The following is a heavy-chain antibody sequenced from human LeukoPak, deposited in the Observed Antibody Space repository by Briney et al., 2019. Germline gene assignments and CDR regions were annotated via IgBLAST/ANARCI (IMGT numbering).Heavy chain of an antibody. J-gene: IGHJ5*02. CDR1: GFSLDNFE. Sequence: GGSLRLSCAASGFSLDNFEMNWVRQAPGKGLEWTAYVDNDGWATSYYADSVKGRFTITRDDAKNSLYLQMDSLTVEDTAVYYCARDLFGWSLDPWGQGTPVSVSS. CDR2: VDNDGWAT. CDR3: ARDLFGWSLDP. D-gene: IGHD3-3*01. V-gene: IGHV3-48*03.